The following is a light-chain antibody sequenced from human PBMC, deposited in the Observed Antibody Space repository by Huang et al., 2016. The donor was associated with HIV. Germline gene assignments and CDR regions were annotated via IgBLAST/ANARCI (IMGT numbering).Light chain of an antibody. CDR3: QQRSNWPYT. Sequence: EIVLTQSPATLSLSPGERATLSCRDSQSVISYLTWYQQKPGQAPRLLIYDALNRATGIPARFGGSASGTDFTLAISSLEPEDFAVYYCQQRSNWPYTFGQGTKLEI. V-gene: IGKV3-11*01. CDR2: DAL. J-gene: IGKJ2*01. CDR1: QSVISY.